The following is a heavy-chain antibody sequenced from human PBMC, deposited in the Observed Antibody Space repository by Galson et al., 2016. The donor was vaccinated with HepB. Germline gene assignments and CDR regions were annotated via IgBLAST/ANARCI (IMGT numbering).Heavy chain of an antibody. Sequence: SVKVSCKASGYTFTGYYMHWVRQAPGQGLEWMGWINPNSGGTNYAQKFQGRVTMTRDTSINTAYMELSSLKSGDTAVYYCAREGQREPYYYGSDTFDYWGQGTLVTVSS. J-gene: IGHJ4*02. D-gene: IGHD3-10*01. CDR1: GYTFTGYY. CDR3: AREGQREPYYYGSDTFDY. CDR2: INPNSGGT. V-gene: IGHV1-2*02.